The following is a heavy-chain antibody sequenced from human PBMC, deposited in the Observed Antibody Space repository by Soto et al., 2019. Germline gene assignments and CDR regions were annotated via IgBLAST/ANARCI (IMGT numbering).Heavy chain of an antibody. D-gene: IGHD3-22*01. CDR1: GYTFTSYY. Sequence: ASVKVSCKASGYTFTSYYMHWVRQAPGQGLEWMGIINPSGGSTSYAQKFQGRVTMTRDTSTSTVYMELSSLRSEDTAVYYCVKYYYDSSGHYYHLFDYWGQGTLVTVSS. CDR3: VKYYYDSSGHYYHLFDY. J-gene: IGHJ4*01. V-gene: IGHV1-46*01. CDR2: INPSGGST.